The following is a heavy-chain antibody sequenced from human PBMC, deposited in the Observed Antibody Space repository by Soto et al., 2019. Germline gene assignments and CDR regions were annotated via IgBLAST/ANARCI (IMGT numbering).Heavy chain of an antibody. J-gene: IGHJ4*02. V-gene: IGHV2-70*11. Sequence: SGPTLVNPTQTLTLTCTFSGFSLSTSGMCVSWIRQPPGKALEWLARIDWDDDKYYSTSLKTRLTISKDTSKNQVVLTMTNMDPVDTATYYCARRTKGRDGYNYDYWGQGTLVTVSS. D-gene: IGHD5-12*01. CDR1: GFSLSTSGMC. CDR2: IDWDDDK. CDR3: ARRTKGRDGYNYDY.